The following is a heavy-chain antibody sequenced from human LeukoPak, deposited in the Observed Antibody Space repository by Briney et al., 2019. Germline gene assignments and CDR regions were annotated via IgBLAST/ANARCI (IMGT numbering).Heavy chain of an antibody. CDR3: ARGVSRGNWFDP. D-gene: IGHD1-26*01. J-gene: IGHJ5*02. V-gene: IGHV4-34*01. Sequence: SETLSLTCAVYGGSFSGYYWSWIRQPPGKGLEWIGEINYSGSTNYNPSLKSRVTISVDTSKNQFSLKLSSVTAADTAVYYCARGVSRGNWFDPWGQGTLVTVSS. CDR1: GGSFSGYY. CDR2: INYSGST.